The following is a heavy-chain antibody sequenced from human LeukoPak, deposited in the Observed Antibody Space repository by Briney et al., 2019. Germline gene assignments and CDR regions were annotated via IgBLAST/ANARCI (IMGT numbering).Heavy chain of an antibody. V-gene: IGHV3-49*02. J-gene: IGHJ4*02. CDR2: IRSRPFGATT. Sequence: WIRQPPGKGLEWVGVIRSRPFGATTEYAASVRGRFSISRDDSETIAYLQMNSLKSEDTAVYYCTRGRVTSLDSWGQGTLVTVSS. D-gene: IGHD2-21*02. CDR3: TRGRVTSLDS.